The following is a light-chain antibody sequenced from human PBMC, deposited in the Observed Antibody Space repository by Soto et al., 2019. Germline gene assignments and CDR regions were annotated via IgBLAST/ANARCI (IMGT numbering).Light chain of an antibody. CDR3: QHRNNWPWT. Sequence: ELVLTPSPAILSLSPGERATLSCRASQSVGRYLVWYQQKPGQAPSLLIYDASNRATGVPARFSGSGSGTDFTLTITSLESEDVAVDYCQHRNNWPWTLGQGTRVEIK. CDR1: QSVGRY. V-gene: IGKV3-11*01. CDR2: DAS. J-gene: IGKJ1*01.